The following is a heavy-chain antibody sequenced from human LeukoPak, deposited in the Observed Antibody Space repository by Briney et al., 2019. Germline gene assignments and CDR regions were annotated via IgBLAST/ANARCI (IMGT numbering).Heavy chain of an antibody. J-gene: IGHJ5*02. CDR1: GGSISTYY. D-gene: IGHD3-3*01. V-gene: IGHV4-59*01. CDR2: IYYSGST. CDR3: VRGHRSVANNWFDP. Sequence: SETLSLTCTVSGGSISTYYWSWIRQPPGKGLEWIGYIYYSGSTNYNPSLKSRVTISVDTSKNQFSLKLNSLTAADTAVYYCVRGHRSVANNWFDPWGQGTLVTVSS.